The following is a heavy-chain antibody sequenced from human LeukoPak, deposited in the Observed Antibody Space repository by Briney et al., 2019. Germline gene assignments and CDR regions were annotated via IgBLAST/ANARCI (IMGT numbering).Heavy chain of an antibody. CDR3: ARISRGSSWYPHY. CDR1: GFTFSSYS. J-gene: IGHJ4*02. V-gene: IGHV3-21*01. Sequence: GGSLRLSCAASGFTFSSYSMNWVRQAPGKGLEWVSSISSSSSYIYYADSVKGRFTISRDNAKNSLYLQMNSLRAEDTAVYYCARISRGSSWYPHYWGQGTLVTVSS. CDR2: ISSSSSYI. D-gene: IGHD6-13*01.